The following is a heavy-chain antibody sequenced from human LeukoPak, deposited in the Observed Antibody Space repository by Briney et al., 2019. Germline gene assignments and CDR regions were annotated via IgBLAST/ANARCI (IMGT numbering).Heavy chain of an antibody. Sequence: GGSLRLSCAASRFTFSDYYMNWIRQAPGKGLEWVSCISSSGSTIYYADSVKGRFTISRDNAKNSLYLQMNSLRAEDTAVCYCARGGYMITFGGVDYWGLGTLVTVSS. J-gene: IGHJ4*02. CDR1: RFTFSDYY. CDR3: ARGGYMITFGGVDY. V-gene: IGHV3-11*04. D-gene: IGHD3-16*01. CDR2: ISSSGSTI.